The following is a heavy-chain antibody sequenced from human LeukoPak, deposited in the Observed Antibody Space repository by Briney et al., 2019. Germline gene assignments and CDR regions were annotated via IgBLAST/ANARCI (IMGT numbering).Heavy chain of an antibody. J-gene: IGHJ4*02. V-gene: IGHV3-48*04. CDR1: GFTFSSYS. Sequence: GGSLRLSCAASGFTFSSYSMNWVRQAPGKGLEWVSYISSSSSTIYYADSVKGRFTISRDNAKNSLYLQMNSLRAEDMALYYCAKDRGSGWYYFDYWGQGTLVTVSS. CDR2: ISSSSSTI. D-gene: IGHD6-19*01. CDR3: AKDRGSGWYYFDY.